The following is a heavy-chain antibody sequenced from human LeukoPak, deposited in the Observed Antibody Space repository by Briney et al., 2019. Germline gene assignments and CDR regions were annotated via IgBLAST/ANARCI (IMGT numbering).Heavy chain of an antibody. D-gene: IGHD2-2*01. CDR3: ARLADCSSTNCYDH. V-gene: IGHV4-39*01. J-gene: IGHJ4*02. CDR1: GGSISSSIYY. CDR2: IYYSGST. Sequence: SETLSLTCTVSGGSISSSIYYWGWIRQPPGKGLVWIGSIYYSGSTYYNPSLKSRVTISVDTSKNQFSLKLKSVTAADMAVYYCARLADCSSTNCYDHWGQGTLVTVSS.